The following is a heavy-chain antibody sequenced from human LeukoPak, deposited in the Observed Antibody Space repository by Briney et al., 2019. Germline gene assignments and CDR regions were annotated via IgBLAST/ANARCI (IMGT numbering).Heavy chain of an antibody. CDR1: GFTFSSYG. CDR3: ARDWGMVRGVPPFDY. CDR2: IYQSGNT. V-gene: IGHV4-38-2*02. J-gene: IGHJ4*02. D-gene: IGHD3-10*01. Sequence: PGGSLRLSCAASGFTFSSYGMSWVRQAPGKGLEWIGSIYQSGNTYYNPSLKSRVTISVDTSKNQFSLKVRSVTAADTAVYYCARDWGMVRGVPPFDYWGQGTLVTVSS.